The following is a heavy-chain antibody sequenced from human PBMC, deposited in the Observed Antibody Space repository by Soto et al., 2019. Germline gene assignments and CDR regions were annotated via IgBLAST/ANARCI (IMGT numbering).Heavy chain of an antibody. CDR2: INAGNGNT. V-gene: IGHV1-3*01. CDR3: ARGTGQQLPYYGMDV. D-gene: IGHD6-13*01. Sequence: ASVKVSCKASGYTFTSYAMHWVRQAPGQRLEWMGWINAGNGNTKYSQKFQGRVTITRDTSASTAYMELSSLRSEDTAVYYCARGTGQQLPYYGMDVWGQGTTVTVSS. CDR1: GYTFTSYA. J-gene: IGHJ6*02.